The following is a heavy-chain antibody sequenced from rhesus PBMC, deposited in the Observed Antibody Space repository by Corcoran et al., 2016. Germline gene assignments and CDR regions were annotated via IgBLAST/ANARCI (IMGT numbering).Heavy chain of an antibody. CDR3: ARSRAGTISRFDV. V-gene: IGHV4-73*01. CDR1: GGSISGYYY. D-gene: IGHD1-1*01. J-gene: IGHJ5-1*01. Sequence: QVKLQQWGEGLVKPLETLSLTCAVYGGSISGYYYWSWIRQPAGKGLEWIGYIYGNSASTNYHPPRKKRVTIAKGTSKNQFSLKLSSVTAADTAVYYCARSRAGTISRFDVWGPGVLVTVSS. CDR2: IYGNSAST.